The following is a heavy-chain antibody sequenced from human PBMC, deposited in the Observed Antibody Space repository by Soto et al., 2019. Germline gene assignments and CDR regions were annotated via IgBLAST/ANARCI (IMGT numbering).Heavy chain of an antibody. Sequence: SETLSLTCTVSGGSISSSSYYWGWIRQPPGKGLEWIGSIYYSGSTYYNPSLKSRVTISVDTSKNQFSLKLSSVTAADTAVYYCARQLEGYYDSSGYQNWVDPWGQGTLVTVSS. CDR2: IYYSGST. V-gene: IGHV4-39*01. D-gene: IGHD3-22*01. CDR1: GGSISSSSYY. CDR3: ARQLEGYYDSSGYQNWVDP. J-gene: IGHJ5*02.